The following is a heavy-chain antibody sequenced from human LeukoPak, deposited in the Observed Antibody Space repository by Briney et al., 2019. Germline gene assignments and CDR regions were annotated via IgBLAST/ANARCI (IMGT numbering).Heavy chain of an antibody. Sequence: GGSLRLSCAASGFTFSSYEMNWVRQAPGEGLGWVSYINSGGSTVYYADSVKGRFTISRDNAKNSLYLQMNSLRAEDTAVYYCARGLGRAYHYYCMDVWGKGTMVTVSS. J-gene: IGHJ6*03. CDR2: INSGGSTV. V-gene: IGHV3-48*03. CDR1: GFTFSSYE. CDR3: ARGLGRAYHYYCMDV. D-gene: IGHD1-1*01.